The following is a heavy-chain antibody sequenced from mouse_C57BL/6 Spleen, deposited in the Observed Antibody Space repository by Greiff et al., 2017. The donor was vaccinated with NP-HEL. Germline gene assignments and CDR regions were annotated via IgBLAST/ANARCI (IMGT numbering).Heavy chain of an antibody. J-gene: IGHJ2*01. CDR1: GYTFTDYY. CDR2: INPYNGGT. Sequence: VQLKESGPVLVKPGASVKMSCKASGYTFTDYYMNWVKQSHGKSLEWIGVINPYNGGTSYNQKFKGKATLTVDKSSSTAYMELNSLTSEDSAVYYCAREMGYDYFDYWGQGTTLTVSS. V-gene: IGHV1-19*01. D-gene: IGHD2-2*01. CDR3: AREMGYDYFDY.